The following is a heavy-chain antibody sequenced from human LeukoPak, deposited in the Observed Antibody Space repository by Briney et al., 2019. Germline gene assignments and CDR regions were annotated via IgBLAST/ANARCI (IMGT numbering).Heavy chain of an antibody. D-gene: IGHD6-13*01. Sequence: GGSLRLSCAASGFTFSSYSMNWVRQAPGKGLEWVSSIGGSGGSTYYADSVKGRFTISRDNSKNTLYLQMNSLRAEDTAVYYCAKVETAAAATLRGFDYWGQGTLVTVSS. V-gene: IGHV3-23*01. CDR3: AKVETAAAATLRGFDY. CDR1: GFTFSSYS. CDR2: IGGSGGST. J-gene: IGHJ4*02.